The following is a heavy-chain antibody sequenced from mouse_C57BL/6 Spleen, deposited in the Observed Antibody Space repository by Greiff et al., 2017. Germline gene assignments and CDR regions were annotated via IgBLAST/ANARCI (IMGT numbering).Heavy chain of an antibody. J-gene: IGHJ2*01. CDR2: IYPGGGYT. V-gene: IGHV1-63*01. CDR3: ARGDGSSFDC. D-gene: IGHD1-1*01. Sequence: QVQLKESGAELVRPGTSVKMSCKASGYTFTNYWIGWAKQRPGHGLEWIGDIYPGGGYTNYNEKFKGKATLTADKSSSTAYMQFSSLTSEDSAIYYCARGDGSSFDCWGQGTTLTVSS. CDR1: GYTFTNYW.